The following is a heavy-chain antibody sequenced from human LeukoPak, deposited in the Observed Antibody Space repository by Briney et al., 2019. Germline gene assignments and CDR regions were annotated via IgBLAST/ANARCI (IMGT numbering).Heavy chain of an antibody. CDR2: ISSSSSYI. D-gene: IGHD6-6*01. V-gene: IGHV3-21*01. CDR3: ARDMEQLVGLDY. CDR1: GFTFSSYS. J-gene: IGHJ4*02. Sequence: GGSLRLSCAASGFTFSSYSMNWVRQAPGKGLEWVSSISSSSSYIYYADLVKGRFTISRDNAKNSLYLQMNSLRAEDTAVYYCARDMEQLVGLDYWGQGTLVTVSS.